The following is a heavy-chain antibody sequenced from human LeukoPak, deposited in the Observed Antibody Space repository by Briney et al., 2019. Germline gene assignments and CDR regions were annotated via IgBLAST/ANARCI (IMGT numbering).Heavy chain of an antibody. V-gene: IGHV3-53*01. Sequence: GGFLRLSCAASGFTVSSNYMSWVRQAPGKGLEWVSVIYSGGSTYYADSVKGRFTISRDNSKNTLYLQMNSLRAEDTAVYYCARVEASGYDYGAFDYWGQGTLVTVSS. CDR2: IYSGGST. CDR3: ARVEASGYDYGAFDY. J-gene: IGHJ4*02. D-gene: IGHD5-12*01. CDR1: GFTVSSNY.